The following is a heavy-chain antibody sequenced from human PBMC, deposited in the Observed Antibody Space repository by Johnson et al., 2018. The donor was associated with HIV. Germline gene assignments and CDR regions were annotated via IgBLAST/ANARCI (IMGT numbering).Heavy chain of an antibody. CDR1: GFTFDDYA. Sequence: VQVVESGGGLVQPGRSLRLSCAASGFTFDDYAMHWVRQAPGKGLEWVSGISWNSGSIGYADSVKGRFTISRDNAKNSLYLQMNSLRAEDTALYYCAKGSKWGPRDAFDIWGQGTMVTVSS. V-gene: IGHV3-9*01. CDR2: ISWNSGSI. J-gene: IGHJ3*02. CDR3: AKGSKWGPRDAFDI. D-gene: IGHD1-26*01.